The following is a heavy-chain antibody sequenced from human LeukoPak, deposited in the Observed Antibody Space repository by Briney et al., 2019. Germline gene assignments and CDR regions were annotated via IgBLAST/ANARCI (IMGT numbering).Heavy chain of an antibody. CDR3: ARDTDYYESGHFDY. J-gene: IGHJ4*02. CDR1: GYTFTGYY. D-gene: IGHD3-22*01. CDR2: INPNSGGT. Sequence: ASVKVSCKASGYTFTGYYMHWVRQAPGQGLEWMGWINPNSGGTNYAQKFQGRVTMTRDTSTSTAYMELSRLRSNDTAGYYCARDTDYYESGHFDYWGQGTLVTVSS. V-gene: IGHV1-2*02.